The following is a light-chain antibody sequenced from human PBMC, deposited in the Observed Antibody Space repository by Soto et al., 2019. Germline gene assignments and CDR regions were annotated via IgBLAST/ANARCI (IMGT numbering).Light chain of an antibody. CDR1: QSVSSN. Sequence: EIVMTQSPATLSVSPGERATISCRASQSVSSNLAWYQQKPGQAPRLLIYGASTRATGIPARFSGSGSGTEFTLTISSLQSEDFAVYYCQQYNNWPWTVGQGTKVDIK. J-gene: IGKJ1*01. CDR2: GAS. V-gene: IGKV3-15*01. CDR3: QQYNNWPWT.